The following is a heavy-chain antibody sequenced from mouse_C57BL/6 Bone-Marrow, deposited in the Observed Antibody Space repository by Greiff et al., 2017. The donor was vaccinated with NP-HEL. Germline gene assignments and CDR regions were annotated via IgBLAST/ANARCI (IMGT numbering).Heavy chain of an antibody. CDR3: ARSPLWLRRNYYAMDY. J-gene: IGHJ4*01. D-gene: IGHD2-2*01. Sequence: VQLQQSGPGLAKPSQTLSLTCSVTGYSITSDYWNWIRKFPGNKLEYMGYISYSGSTYYNPSLKSQISITRDTSTNQYYLQLNSVTTEDTDTYYCARSPLWLRRNYYAMDYWGQGTSVTVSS. CDR1: GYSITSDY. CDR2: ISYSGST. V-gene: IGHV3-8*01.